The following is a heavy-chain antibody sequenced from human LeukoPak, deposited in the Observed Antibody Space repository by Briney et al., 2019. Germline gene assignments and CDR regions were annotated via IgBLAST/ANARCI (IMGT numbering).Heavy chain of an antibody. CDR3: TRPPGYSSGWYRDY. CDR1: GFTFTSYA. D-gene: IGHD6-19*01. Sequence: GGSLRLSCAASGFTFTSYAMSWVRQAPGKGLEWVGRIRSKANSYATAYAASVKGRFTISRDDSKNTAYLQMNSLKTEDTAVYYCTRPPGYSSGWYRDYWGQGTLVTVSS. CDR2: IRSKANSYAT. V-gene: IGHV3-73*01. J-gene: IGHJ4*02.